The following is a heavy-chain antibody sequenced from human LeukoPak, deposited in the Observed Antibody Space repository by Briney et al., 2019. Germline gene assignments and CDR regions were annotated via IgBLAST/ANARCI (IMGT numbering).Heavy chain of an antibody. CDR1: GFTLSNYS. V-gene: IGHV3-66*01. D-gene: IGHD3-22*01. J-gene: IGHJ4*02. CDR2: IYSGGST. CDR3: ARFNYYDSSGHFDY. Sequence: GGSLRLSCAASGFTLSNYSMNWVRQAPGKGLEWVSVIYSGGSTYYTDSVKGRFTISRDNSKNTLYLQMNSLRVEDTAVYYCARFNYYDSSGHFDYWGQGTLVTVSS.